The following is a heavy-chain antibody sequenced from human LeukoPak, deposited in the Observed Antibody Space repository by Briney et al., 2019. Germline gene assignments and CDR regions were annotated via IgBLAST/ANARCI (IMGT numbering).Heavy chain of an antibody. J-gene: IGHJ6*03. CDR1: GGSFSGYY. D-gene: IGHD3-22*01. CDR3: ATDSSDYLYYYYYYMDV. Sequence: SSETLSLTCAVYGGSFSGYYWSWIRQPPGKGLEWIGEINHSGSTNYNPSLKSRVTISVDTSKNQFSLKLSSVTAADTAVYYCATDSSDYLYYYYYYMDVWGKGTTVTVSS. V-gene: IGHV4-34*01. CDR2: INHSGST.